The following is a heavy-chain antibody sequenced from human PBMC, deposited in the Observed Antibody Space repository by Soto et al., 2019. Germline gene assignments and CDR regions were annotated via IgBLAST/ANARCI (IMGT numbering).Heavy chain of an antibody. V-gene: IGHV4-59*01. CDR3: ARAGAATLSDY. J-gene: IGHJ4*02. Sequence: SETLSLTCTVSGGSISNYYWSWIRQPPGKGLEWIGYIYYSGSTNYNPSLKSRVTISVDTSKNQFSLKLSSVTAADTAVYYCARAGAATLSDYWGQGTLVTVSS. CDR1: GGSISNYY. D-gene: IGHD2-15*01. CDR2: IYYSGST.